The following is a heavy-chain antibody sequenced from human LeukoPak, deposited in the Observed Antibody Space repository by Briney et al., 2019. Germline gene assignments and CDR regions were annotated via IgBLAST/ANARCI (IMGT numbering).Heavy chain of an antibody. CDR2: ISGSGGST. V-gene: IGHV3-23*01. Sequence: GGSLRLSCEASGFTFRTYAMSWVRQAPGKGLEWVSAISGSGGSTYYADSVKGRFTISRDNSKNTLYLQMNSLRAEDTAVYYCASQGYCSGGSCLSNYWGQGILVTVSS. J-gene: IGHJ4*02. CDR1: GFTFRTYA. CDR3: ASQGYCSGGSCLSNY. D-gene: IGHD2-15*01.